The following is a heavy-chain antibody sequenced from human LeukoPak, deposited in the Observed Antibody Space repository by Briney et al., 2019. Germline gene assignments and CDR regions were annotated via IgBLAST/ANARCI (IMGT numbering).Heavy chain of an antibody. J-gene: IGHJ3*02. D-gene: IGHD1-1*01. Sequence: PSETLSLTCAVYGGSFSGYFWSWVRQPPGKGLEWIAEINHSGGTNYNPPLKSRITVSVDTPKSQFSLKLSSVTAADTAVYYCARLFLLDNGESTASFDIWGQGTMITVSS. CDR2: INHSGGT. CDR3: ARLFLLDNGESTASFDI. CDR1: GGSFSGYF. V-gene: IGHV4-34*01.